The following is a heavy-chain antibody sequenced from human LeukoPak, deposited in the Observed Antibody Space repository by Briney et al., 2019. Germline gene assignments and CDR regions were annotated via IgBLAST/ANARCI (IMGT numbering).Heavy chain of an antibody. V-gene: IGHV4-59*01. CDR3: ARPLRYGYLEAFDI. D-gene: IGHD5-18*01. CDR1: GGSIDIYY. J-gene: IGHJ3*02. Sequence: TSETLSLTCIVSGGSIDIYYWSWIRQPPGKGLEWIGYIYYTGSTNYNPSFKSRVTISVDTSKNQFSLKLSSVTAADTAVYYCARPLRYGYLEAFDIWGRGTMVTVSS. CDR2: IYYTGST.